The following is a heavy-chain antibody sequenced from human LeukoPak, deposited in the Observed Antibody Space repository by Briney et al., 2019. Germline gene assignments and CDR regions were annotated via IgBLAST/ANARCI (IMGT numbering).Heavy chain of an antibody. CDR3: ARGDDYGDS. J-gene: IGHJ4*02. V-gene: IGHV3-53*01. CDR1: GFTVSNTY. Sequence: GGSLRLSCAASGFTVSNTYMTWVRQAPGKGLEWVSLIYSGGSTYYADSVKGRFTISRDNSKNALYLLMNSLRADDAAVYYCARGDDYGDSWGQGTLVTVSS. CDR2: IYSGGST. D-gene: IGHD3-16*01.